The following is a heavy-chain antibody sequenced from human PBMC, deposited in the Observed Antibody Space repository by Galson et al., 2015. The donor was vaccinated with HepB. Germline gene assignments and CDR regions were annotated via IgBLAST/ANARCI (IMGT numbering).Heavy chain of an antibody. CDR2: IYPGDSDT. CDR3: ARRYYPLRRRTSEGFDI. J-gene: IGHJ3*02. Sequence: QSGAEVKKPGASLKISCKGSGYNFANHWIVWVRQMPGKGLEWMGLIYPGDSDTVYSPSFQGQVTISADKSINTAFLQWSSLKASDTAMYYCARRYYPLRRRTSEGFDIWGQGTMVTVSS. CDR1: GYNFANHW. D-gene: IGHD2-15*01. V-gene: IGHV5-51*01.